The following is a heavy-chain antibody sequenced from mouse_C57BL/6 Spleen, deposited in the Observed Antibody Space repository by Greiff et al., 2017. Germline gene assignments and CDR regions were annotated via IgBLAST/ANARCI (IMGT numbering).Heavy chain of an antibody. CDR2: IYPGDGDT. Sequence: QVQLKQSGPELVKPGASVKISCKASGYAFSSSWMNWVKQRPGKGLEWIGRIYPGDGDTNYNGKFKGKATLTAAKSSSTAYMQLSSLTSEDSAVYFCARPYGNYGWMDYWGQGTSVTVSS. J-gene: IGHJ4*01. CDR1: GYAFSSSW. CDR3: ARPYGNYGWMDY. D-gene: IGHD2-1*01. V-gene: IGHV1-82*01.